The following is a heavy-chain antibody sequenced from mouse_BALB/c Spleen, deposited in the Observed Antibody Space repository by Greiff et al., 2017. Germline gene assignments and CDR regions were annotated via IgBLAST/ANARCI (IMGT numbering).Heavy chain of an antibody. CDR1: GFTFSSYY. D-gene: IGHD2-14*01. J-gene: IGHJ3*01. Sequence: EVQVVESGGGLVKLGGSLKLSCAASGFTFSSYYMSWVRQTPEKRLELVAAINSNGGSTYYPDTVKGRFTISRDNAKNTLYLQMSSLKSEDTALYYCAREGNYRYSFAYWGQGTLVTVSA. CDR2: INSNGGST. V-gene: IGHV5-6-2*01. CDR3: AREGNYRYSFAY.